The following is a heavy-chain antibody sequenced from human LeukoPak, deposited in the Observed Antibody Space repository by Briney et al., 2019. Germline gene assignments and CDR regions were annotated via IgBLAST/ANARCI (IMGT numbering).Heavy chain of an antibody. Sequence: GGSLRLSCAASGFTFSSYAMSWVRQAPGKGLEWVSAISGSGGSTHYADSVKGRFTISRDNSKNTLYLQMNSLRAEDTAVYYCAKDLVGYCSGGSCHNWFDPWGQGTLVTVSS. CDR3: AKDLVGYCSGGSCHNWFDP. J-gene: IGHJ5*02. CDR1: GFTFSSYA. CDR2: ISGSGGST. V-gene: IGHV3-23*01. D-gene: IGHD2-15*01.